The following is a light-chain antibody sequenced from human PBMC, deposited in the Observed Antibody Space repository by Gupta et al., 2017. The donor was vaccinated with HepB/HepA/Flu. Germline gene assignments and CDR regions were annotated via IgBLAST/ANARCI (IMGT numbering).Light chain of an antibody. CDR2: GAP. CDR1: QSVSSN. V-gene: IGKV3-15*01. J-gene: IGKJ1*01. Sequence: EIVMTQSPATLSVSPGERATLSCRASQSVSSNLAWYQQKPGQAPRLLIYGAPTRATGIPARFSGSGSGTEFTLTISILQTEAFAVYSCQQHKNGHPWTFGQGTRLEIK. CDR3: QQHKNGHPWT.